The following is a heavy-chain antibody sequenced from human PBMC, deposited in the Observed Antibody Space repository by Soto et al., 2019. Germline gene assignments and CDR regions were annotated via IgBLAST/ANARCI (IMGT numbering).Heavy chain of an antibody. Sequence: GGSLRLSCAASGFTFSSYSMNWVRQAPGKGLEWVSSISSSSSYIYYADSVKGRFTISRDNAKNSLYLQMNSLRAEDTAVYYCARDPYEHYDILTGYYGYWGQGTLVTVSS. J-gene: IGHJ4*02. V-gene: IGHV3-21*01. CDR2: ISSSSSYI. CDR1: GFTFSSYS. CDR3: ARDPYEHYDILTGYYGY. D-gene: IGHD3-9*01.